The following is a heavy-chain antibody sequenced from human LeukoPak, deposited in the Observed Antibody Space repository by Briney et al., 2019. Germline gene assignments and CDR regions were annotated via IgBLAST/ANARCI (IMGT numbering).Heavy chain of an antibody. V-gene: IGHV4-61*02. D-gene: IGHD2-2*01. CDR3: ARSLPGQLLGYYFDY. CDR2: IYTSGST. J-gene: IGHJ4*02. Sequence: PSETLSLTCTVSGGSISSGSYYWSWIRQPAGKGLEWIGRIYTSGSTNYNPSLKSRVTISVDTSKNQFSLKLSSVTAADTAVYYCARSLPGQLLGYYFDYWGQGTLVTVSS. CDR1: GGSISSGSYY.